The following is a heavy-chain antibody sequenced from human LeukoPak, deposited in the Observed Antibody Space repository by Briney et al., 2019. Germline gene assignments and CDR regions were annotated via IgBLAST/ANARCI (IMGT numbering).Heavy chain of an antibody. V-gene: IGHV1-2*02. Sequence: ASVKVSCKASRYTFTGYYMHWVRQAPGQGLEWMGWINPNSGVTDYAQNFQGRVTMTRDTSISTAYVELSRLRSDDTAVYYCARESGEGYTYGRYYFDYWGQGTLVTVSS. CDR3: ARESGEGYTYGRYYFDY. D-gene: IGHD5-18*01. CDR1: RYTFTGYY. J-gene: IGHJ4*02. CDR2: INPNSGVT.